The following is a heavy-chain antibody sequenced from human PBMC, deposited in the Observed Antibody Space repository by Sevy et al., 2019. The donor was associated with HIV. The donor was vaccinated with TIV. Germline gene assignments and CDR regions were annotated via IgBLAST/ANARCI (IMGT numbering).Heavy chain of an antibody. Sequence: SENLSLTCTVSGASISSSGHYWGWIRQPPGKGLEWIASINYNGITFYNPSLKSRVTISADTSKNQFSLDLNSVTAAVTTIYFCAGPILTYNHGWNYYDYWGQGTPVSVSS. V-gene: IGHV4-39*01. CDR1: GASISSSGHY. CDR2: INYNGIT. CDR3: AGPILTYNHGWNYYDY. D-gene: IGHD6-19*01. J-gene: IGHJ4*02.